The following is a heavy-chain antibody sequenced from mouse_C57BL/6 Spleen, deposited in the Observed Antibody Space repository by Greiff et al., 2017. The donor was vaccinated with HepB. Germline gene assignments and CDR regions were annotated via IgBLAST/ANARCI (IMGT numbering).Heavy chain of an antibody. J-gene: IGHJ4*01. CDR2: ISSGSSTI. D-gene: IGHD1-1*01. V-gene: IGHV5-17*01. Sequence: EVQLVESGGGLVKPGGSLKLSCAASGFTFSDYGMHWVRQAPEKGLEWVAYISSGSSTIYYADTVKGRFTISRDNAKNTLFLQMTSLRSEDTAMYYCARPDYYGFHYYAMDYWGQGTSVTVSS. CDR3: ARPDYYGFHYYAMDY. CDR1: GFTFSDYG.